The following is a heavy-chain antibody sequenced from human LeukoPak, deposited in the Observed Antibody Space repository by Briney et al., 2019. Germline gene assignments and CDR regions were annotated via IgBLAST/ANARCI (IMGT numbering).Heavy chain of an antibody. V-gene: IGHV4-59*03. CDR3: SXRTNXYGYYGHYFDY. CDR2: ISYSGST. J-gene: IGHJ4*02. Sequence: SETLSLTCTVSGGSISSYYWSWIRQPPGKELEWIGYISYSGSTNYNPSLKSRVTISLDTSRDQFSLELSSVTAADTAVYYCSXRTNXYGYYGHYFDYWGRGTLVTVSS. D-gene: IGHD4-17*01. CDR1: GGSISSYY.